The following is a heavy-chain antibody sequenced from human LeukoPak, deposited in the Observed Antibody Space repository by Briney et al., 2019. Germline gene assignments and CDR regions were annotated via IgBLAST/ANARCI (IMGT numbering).Heavy chain of an antibody. CDR2: VSPKTGRT. Sequence: ASVKVSCKASGYTFRSHDINWVRQATGQGLEWMGWVSPKTGRTCYAQKFQGRVYMTTNASLSTAYMELSSLRSDDTAVYFCTRESERNDGWFDPWGQGTLVTVSS. D-gene: IGHD1-1*01. CDR1: GYTFRSHD. CDR3: TRESERNDGWFDP. J-gene: IGHJ5*02. V-gene: IGHV1-8*01.